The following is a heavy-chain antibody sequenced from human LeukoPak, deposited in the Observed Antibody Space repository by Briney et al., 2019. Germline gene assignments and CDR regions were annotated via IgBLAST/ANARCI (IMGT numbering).Heavy chain of an antibody. Sequence: GGSLRLSCAASGFTFSSYAMSWVRQAPGKGLESVSAISGSGGSTYYADSVKGRFTISRDNSKNTLYLQMNSLRAEDTAVYYCAKVYSSSIRRPYFDYWGQGTLVTVSS. CDR3: AKVYSSSIRRPYFDY. CDR2: ISGSGGST. V-gene: IGHV3-23*01. D-gene: IGHD6-6*01. J-gene: IGHJ4*02. CDR1: GFTFSSYA.